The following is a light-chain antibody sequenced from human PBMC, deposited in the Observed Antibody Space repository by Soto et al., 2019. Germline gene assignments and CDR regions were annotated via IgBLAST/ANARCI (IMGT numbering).Light chain of an antibody. V-gene: IGKV3-11*01. J-gene: IGKJ4*01. CDR3: QQRNNWPPLT. Sequence: ETVLTQSPATLSLSPGERATLSCRASQSISSYLAWYQQKPGQAPRLLIYDASSRATGIPARFRGSGSGTDFTLTISSLEPEDFAVYYCQQRNNWPPLTLGGGTKVDIK. CDR2: DAS. CDR1: QSISSY.